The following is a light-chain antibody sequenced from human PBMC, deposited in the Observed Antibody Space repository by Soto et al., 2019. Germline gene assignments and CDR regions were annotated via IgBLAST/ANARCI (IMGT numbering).Light chain of an antibody. CDR1: SSDVGGYNY. CDR3: SSSTSSTTLDV. J-gene: IGLJ1*01. V-gene: IGLV2-14*01. CDR2: EVS. Sequence: QSALAQPASVSVSPGQSITISCTGTSSDVGGYNYVSWYQQHPGKAPKLMIYEVSNRPSGVSNRFSGSKSGNTASLTISGLQAEDEADYYCSSSTSSTTLDVFGTGTKVTVL.